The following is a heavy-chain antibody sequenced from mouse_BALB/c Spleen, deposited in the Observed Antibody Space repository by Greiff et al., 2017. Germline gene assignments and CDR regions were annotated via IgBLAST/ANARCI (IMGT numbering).Heavy chain of an antibody. V-gene: IGHV1S81*02. Sequence: QVQLQQPGAELVKPGASVKLSCKASGYTFTSYWMHWVKQRPGQGLEWIGEINPSNGRTNYNEKFKSKATLTVDKSSSTAYMQLSSLTSEDSAVYYCARGRDYGNSFDYWGQGTTLTVSS. CDR1: GYTFTSYW. CDR2: INPSNGRT. CDR3: ARGRDYGNSFDY. D-gene: IGHD2-1*01. J-gene: IGHJ2*01.